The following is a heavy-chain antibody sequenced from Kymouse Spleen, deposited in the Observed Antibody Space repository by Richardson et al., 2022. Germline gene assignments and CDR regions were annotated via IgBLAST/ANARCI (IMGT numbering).Heavy chain of an antibody. Sequence: EVQLVQSGAEVKKPGESLKISCKGSGYSFTSYWIGWVRQMPGKGLEWMGIIYPGDSDTRYSPSFQGQVTISADKSISTAYLQWSSLKASDTAMYYCARHFRIAAAGTSLFDYWGQGTLVTVSS. J-gene: IGHJ4*02. CDR2: IYPGDSDT. V-gene: IGHV5-51*01. CDR1: GYSFTSYW. D-gene: IGHD6-13*01. CDR3: ARHFRIAAAGTSLFDY.